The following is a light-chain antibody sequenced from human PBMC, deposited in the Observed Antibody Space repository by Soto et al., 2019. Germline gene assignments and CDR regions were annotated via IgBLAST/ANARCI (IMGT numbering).Light chain of an antibody. V-gene: IGKV3-11*01. CDR1: QSVSSY. J-gene: IGKJ4*01. CDR2: DAS. Sequence: EIVLTQSPATLSLSPGERATLSCRASQSVSSYLAWYQQKPGQAPRLLIYDASNRATGIPARFSGSGSGTDFTLTISSQEPEDFAVYYCQQYNFWPLTFGGGTKVEIK. CDR3: QQYNFWPLT.